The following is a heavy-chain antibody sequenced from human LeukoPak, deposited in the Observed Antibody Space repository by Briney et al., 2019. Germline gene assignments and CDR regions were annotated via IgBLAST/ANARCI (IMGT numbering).Heavy chain of an antibody. D-gene: IGHD2-2*01. V-gene: IGHV4-39*07. CDR3: ARERREQLLPPYTRSVTYFDY. CDR2: IYYTGDT. Sequence: GSLRLSCAASGFTFSSYRMSWVRQPPGKGLEWIGSIYYTGDTYYNPSLKRRVTISVDTSKNHFSLKLSSVTAADTAVYYCARERREQLLPPYTRSVTYFDYWGQGTLVTVSS. J-gene: IGHJ4*02. CDR1: GFTFSSYR.